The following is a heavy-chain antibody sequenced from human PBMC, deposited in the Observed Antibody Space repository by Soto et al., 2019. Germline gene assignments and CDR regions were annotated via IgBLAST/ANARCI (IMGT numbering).Heavy chain of an antibody. CDR2: TYDTGNT. Sequence: ETLSLTCAVSGCSIPSSCFWLGWIRQPPGKGLEWIATTYDTGNTFYNPSLRSRVTISADTSKNQFALKLNSVTAADTAVYYCAKRAYGDPFDPWGQGTLVTV. D-gene: IGHD4-17*01. V-gene: IGHV4-39*01. J-gene: IGHJ5*02. CDR3: AKRAYGDPFDP. CDR1: GCSIPSSCFW.